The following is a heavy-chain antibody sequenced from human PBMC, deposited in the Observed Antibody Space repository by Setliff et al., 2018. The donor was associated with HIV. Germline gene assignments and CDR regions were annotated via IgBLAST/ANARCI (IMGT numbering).Heavy chain of an antibody. CDR1: GGSISSSSYY. J-gene: IGHJ3*01. D-gene: IGHD3-3*01. V-gene: IGHV4-39*07. Sequence: LSETLSLTCTVSGGSISSSSYYWGWIRQPPGKGLEWIGSIYYSGSTYYNPSLKSRVTISVDTSKNQFSLKLSSVTAADTAVFYCARGRAETYYDFWGGYNLWGQGTMVTVSS. CDR3: ARGRAETYYDFWGGYNL. CDR2: IYYSGST.